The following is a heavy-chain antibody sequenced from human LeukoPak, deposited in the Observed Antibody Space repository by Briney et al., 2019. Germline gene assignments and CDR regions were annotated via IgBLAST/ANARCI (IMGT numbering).Heavy chain of an antibody. V-gene: IGHV3-11*01. D-gene: IGHD1-20*01. J-gene: IGHJ5*02. CDR2: ISSSGSTI. CDR3: ARHHITGTYWWLDP. CDR1: GFTFSDYY. Sequence: PGGSLRLSCAASGFTFSDYYMSWIRQAPGKGLEWVSYISSSGSTIYYADSVKGRFTISRDNAKNSLYLQMNSLRAEDTAVYYCARHHITGTYWWLDPWGQGTLVTVSS.